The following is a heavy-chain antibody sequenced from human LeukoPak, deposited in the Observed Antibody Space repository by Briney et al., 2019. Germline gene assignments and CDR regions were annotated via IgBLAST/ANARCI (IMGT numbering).Heavy chain of an antibody. CDR1: GGSTSSGSYY. D-gene: IGHD3-22*01. Sequence: PSETLSLTCTVSGGSTSSGSYYWSWIRQPAGKGLEWIGRIYTSGSTNYNPSLKSRVTISVDTSKNQFSLKLSSVTAADTAVYYCARVPYYYDSSGYYDAFDIWGQGTMVTVSS. V-gene: IGHV4-61*02. CDR3: ARVPYYYDSSGYYDAFDI. CDR2: IYTSGST. J-gene: IGHJ3*02.